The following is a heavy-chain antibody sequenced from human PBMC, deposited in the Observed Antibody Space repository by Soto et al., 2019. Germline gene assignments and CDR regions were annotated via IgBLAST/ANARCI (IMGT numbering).Heavy chain of an antibody. CDR3: AHKGGGDRILDY. D-gene: IGHD3-16*01. CDR2: IYWDDAK. V-gene: IGHV2-5*02. J-gene: IGHJ4*02. Sequence: QITLKESGPTLVKPTQTLTLTCTFSGFSLSTSGVGVGWIRQPPGKALEWLALIYWDDAKHYSPSLKSRLTTPKDTSKNQVVLTRTNKDPVDTATYSWAHKGGGDRILDYWGQGTLVTVSS. CDR1: GFSLSTSGVG.